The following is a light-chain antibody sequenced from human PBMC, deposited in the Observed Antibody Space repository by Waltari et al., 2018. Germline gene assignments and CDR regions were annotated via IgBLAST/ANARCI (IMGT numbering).Light chain of an antibody. CDR1: QTINTY. V-gene: IGKV1-39*01. J-gene: IGKJ2*01. CDR2: AAY. Sequence: DIQMTQSPSSLSASVGDRVTITCRASQTINTYLDWYQQKPGTAPKLLIYAAYTLQSGVPSRFSGSGSGTDFTLTISSLHPEDFATYYCQQSYSIPPMYTFGQGTKLEIK. CDR3: QQSYSIPPMYT.